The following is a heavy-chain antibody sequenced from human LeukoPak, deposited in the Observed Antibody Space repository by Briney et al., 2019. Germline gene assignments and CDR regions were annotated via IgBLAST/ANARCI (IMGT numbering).Heavy chain of an antibody. J-gene: IGHJ4*02. V-gene: IGHV1-18*01. CDR2: ISGHNGKT. Sequence: GASVKVSCKTSGYIFTSHGINWVRQAPGQGLEWMGWISGHNGKTDYGQKLQDRFTMTTVTSTSTVYMELRSLGSDDTAVYFCARSAFNKYYSDYWGQGTLVTVSA. CDR1: GYIFTSHG. CDR3: ARSAFNKYYSDY.